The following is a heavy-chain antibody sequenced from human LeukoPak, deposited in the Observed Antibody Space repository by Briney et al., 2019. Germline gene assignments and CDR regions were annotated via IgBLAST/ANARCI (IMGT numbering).Heavy chain of an antibody. CDR3: ARGNGFSNY. CDR2: ISWNSGSI. V-gene: IGHV3-9*01. Sequence: PGGSLRLSCAASGFTFDDYAMHWVRQAPGKGLEWVSGISWNSGSIGYADSVKGRFTISRDNAKNSLYLQMNSLRAEDTAVYYCARGNGFSNYWGQGTLVTVSS. D-gene: IGHD3/OR15-3a*01. CDR1: GFTFDDYA. J-gene: IGHJ4*02.